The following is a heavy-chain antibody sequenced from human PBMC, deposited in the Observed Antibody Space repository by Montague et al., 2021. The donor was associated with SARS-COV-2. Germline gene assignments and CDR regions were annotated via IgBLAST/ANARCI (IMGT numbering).Heavy chain of an antibody. J-gene: IGHJ4*02. CDR3: ARKGLSGYSPGAFDF. D-gene: IGHD3-22*01. CDR2: IYVSGST. Sequence: SLRLSCAASGFTVSTTYMGWVRQAPGRGLEWVSAIYVSGSTFYADSVKGRFTTSRDNSENTLSLQMNSLRGEDTAVYYCARKGLSGYSPGAFDFWGQGTLVTVSS. V-gene: IGHV3-66*01. CDR1: GFTVSTTY.